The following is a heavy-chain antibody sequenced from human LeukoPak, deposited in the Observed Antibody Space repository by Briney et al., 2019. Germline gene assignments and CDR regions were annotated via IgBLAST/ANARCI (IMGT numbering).Heavy chain of an antibody. CDR3: ARDPGGYGDYEYFDY. CDR1: GGSISSGGYY. Sequence: SETLSLTCTVSGGSISSGGYYWSWIRQPAGKGLEWIGRIYTSGSTNYNPSLKSRVTMSVDTSKNQFSLKLSSVTAADTAVYYYARDPGGYGDYEYFDYWGQGTLVTVSS. J-gene: IGHJ4*02. V-gene: IGHV4-61*02. D-gene: IGHD4-17*01. CDR2: IYTSGST.